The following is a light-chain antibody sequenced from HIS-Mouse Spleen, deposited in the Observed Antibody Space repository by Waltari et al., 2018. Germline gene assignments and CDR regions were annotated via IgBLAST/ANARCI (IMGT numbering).Light chain of an antibody. CDR2: EVS. V-gene: IGLV2-18*02. J-gene: IGLJ1*01. CDR3: SSYTSSSTV. Sequence: QSALTQPPSVSGSPGQSVTISCTGTSSDVGSYNRVSWYQQPPGTAPKLMIYEVSNRPAGVPDRFSVSKSGNTASLTISGLQAEDEADYYCSSYTSSSTVFGTGTKVTVL. CDR1: SSDVGSYNR.